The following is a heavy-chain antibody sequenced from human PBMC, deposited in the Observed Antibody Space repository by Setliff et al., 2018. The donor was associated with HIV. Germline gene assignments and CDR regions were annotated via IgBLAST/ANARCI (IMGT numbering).Heavy chain of an antibody. CDR2: ITSYNGNT. CDR1: SYIFSSND. Sequence: GASVKVSCKASSYIFSSNDIDWVRQAPGQGLEWMGRITSYNGNTKYAQKFQDGVTMTTDKSTTTAYMDLRSLRSDDTAVYYCAIRISAAGSAFQHWGQGTLVTVSS. CDR3: AIRISAAGSAFQH. V-gene: IGHV1-18*01. D-gene: IGHD6-13*01. J-gene: IGHJ1*01.